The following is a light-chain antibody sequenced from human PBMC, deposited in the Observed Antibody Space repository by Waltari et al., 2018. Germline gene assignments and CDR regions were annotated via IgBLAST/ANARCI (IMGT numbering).Light chain of an antibody. CDR3: QQFYHSPVT. CDR2: WAS. V-gene: IGKV4-1*01. Sequence: DIVMTQSPHSLAVSLAGRTTINCKPSRSVLFNPNNNNYLAWYQQKPGQPPKLLIYWASTRESGVPDRFSGSGSGTDFVLTISSLQAEDVAVYYCQQFYHSPVTFGQGTKVEIK. J-gene: IGKJ1*01. CDR1: RSVLFNPNNNNY.